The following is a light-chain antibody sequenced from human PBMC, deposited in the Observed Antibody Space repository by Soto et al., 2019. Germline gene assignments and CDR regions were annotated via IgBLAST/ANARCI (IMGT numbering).Light chain of an antibody. CDR1: QSVSSSY. V-gene: IGKV3-20*01. CDR2: GAS. CDR3: QQYDSSPGT. J-gene: IGKJ1*01. Sequence: EIVLTQSPGTLSLSPGERATLSCRASQSVSSSYLAWYQQKPGQAPRLLIYGASVRATGIPDRFRGSGSGTDFTLTISRLEPEDFAVFYWQQYDSSPGTFGQGTKLDVK.